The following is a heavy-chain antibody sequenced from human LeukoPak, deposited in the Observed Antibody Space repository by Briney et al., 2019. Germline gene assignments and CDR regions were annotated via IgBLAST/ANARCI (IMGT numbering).Heavy chain of an antibody. J-gene: IGHJ3*02. D-gene: IGHD1-1*01. CDR1: GVSISSYY. CDR2: IYYSGST. V-gene: IGHV4-59*08. Sequence: NPSETLSLTCTVSGVSISSYYWSWLRQPPGKGLEWIGYIYYSGSTNYNPSLKSRVTISVDTSKNQFSLKLSSVTAADTAVYYCARLSQVQDAFDIWGQGTMVTVSS. CDR3: ARLSQVQDAFDI.